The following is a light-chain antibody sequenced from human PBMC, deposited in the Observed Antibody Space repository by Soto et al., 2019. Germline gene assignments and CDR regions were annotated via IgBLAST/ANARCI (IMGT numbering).Light chain of an antibody. CDR1: QSISTY. V-gene: IGKV1-39*01. Sequence: DIQMTQSPSSRSASVGDRVTITCRASQSISTYLNWYQQKPGKAPKLLIYAASSLQSGVPSRFSGSGSGTDFTLIISTLQPEDFATYYCQQTYSTPWTFGQGTKVDIK. J-gene: IGKJ1*01. CDR2: AAS. CDR3: QQTYSTPWT.